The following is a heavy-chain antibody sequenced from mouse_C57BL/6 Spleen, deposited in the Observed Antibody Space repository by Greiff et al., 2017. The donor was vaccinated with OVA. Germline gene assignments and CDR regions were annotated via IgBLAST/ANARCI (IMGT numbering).Heavy chain of an antibody. CDR3: ASPYGSSYGWYFDV. CDR2: IWSGGST. J-gene: IGHJ1*03. CDR1: GFSLTSYG. D-gene: IGHD1-1*01. V-gene: IGHV2-2*01. Sequence: VHLVESGPGLVQPSQSLSITCTVSGFSLTSYGVHWVRQSPGKGLEWLGVIWSGGSTDYNAAFISSLSISKDNSKSQVFFKMNSLQADDTAIYYCASPYGSSYGWYFDVWGTGTTVTVSS.